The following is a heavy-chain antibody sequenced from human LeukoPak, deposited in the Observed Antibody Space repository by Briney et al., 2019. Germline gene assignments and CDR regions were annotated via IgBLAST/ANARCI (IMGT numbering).Heavy chain of an antibody. D-gene: IGHD2-2*01. CDR3: ATGDSSTWGY. Sequence: SETLSLTCTVSGYSIRSGYYWGWIRQPPGKGLEWIGTIYRSGDTYYNPSLKSRVTISMDTSKNQFSLRLSSVTAADTAVYYCATGDSSTWGYWGQGTLVTVSS. V-gene: IGHV4-38-2*02. CDR1: GYSIRSGYY. CDR2: IYRSGDT. J-gene: IGHJ4*02.